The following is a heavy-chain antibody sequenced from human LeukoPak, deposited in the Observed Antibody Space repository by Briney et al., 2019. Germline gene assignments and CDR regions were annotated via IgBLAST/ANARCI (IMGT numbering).Heavy chain of an antibody. V-gene: IGHV4-59*08. CDR1: GGSISSYY. J-gene: IGHJ4*02. Sequence: SETLSLTCTVSGGSISSYYWSWIRQPPGKGLEWIGYIYYSGGTNYNPSLKSRVTISVDTSKNQFSLKLSSVTAADTAVYYCARLGYSYVDYWSQGTLVTVSS. CDR3: ARLGYSYVDY. D-gene: IGHD5-18*01. CDR2: IYYSGGT.